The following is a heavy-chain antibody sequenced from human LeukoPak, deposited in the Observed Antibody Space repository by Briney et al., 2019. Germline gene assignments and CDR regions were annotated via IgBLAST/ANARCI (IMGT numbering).Heavy chain of an antibody. D-gene: IGHD3-10*01. V-gene: IGHV3-73*01. CDR1: GFTFSGSA. CDR3: ARDMVRGPPPIWFDP. J-gene: IGHJ5*02. CDR2: IRSKANSYAT. Sequence: GGSLRLSCAASGFTFSGSAMHWVRQASGKGLEWVGRIRSKANSYATVYAASVRGRFTISRDDSKNTAYLQMNSLKTEDTAVYYCARDMVRGPPPIWFDPWGQGTLVTVSS.